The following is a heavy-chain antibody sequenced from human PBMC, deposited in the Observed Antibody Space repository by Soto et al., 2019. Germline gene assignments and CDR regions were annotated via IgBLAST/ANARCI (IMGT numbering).Heavy chain of an antibody. D-gene: IGHD4-17*01. J-gene: IGHJ1*01. Sequence: ASVKVSCKASGYTFTSYGISWVRQAPGQGLEWMGWISAYNGNTNYAQKLQGRVTMTTDTSTSTAYMELRSLRSDDTAVYYCAIIRYGYYFQYFQHWGQGTLVTVSS. CDR3: AIIRYGYYFQYFQH. V-gene: IGHV1-18*01. CDR1: GYTFTSYG. CDR2: ISAYNGNT.